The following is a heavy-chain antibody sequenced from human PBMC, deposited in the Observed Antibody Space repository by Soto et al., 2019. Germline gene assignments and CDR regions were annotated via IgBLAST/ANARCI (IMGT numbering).Heavy chain of an antibody. CDR3: ARSREATETDLMNYFDY. CDR1: GYTFNNYG. V-gene: IGHV1-18*01. D-gene: IGHD1-1*01. J-gene: IGHJ4*02. CDR2: ISPYNGNT. Sequence: ASVKVSCKTSGYTFNNYGIGWVRQAPGQGLEWMGWISPYNGNTNYAQELQGRVTMTTDTSTSTAYMELRSLTSDDTAVYYCARSREATETDLMNYFDYWGQGTLVTVSS.